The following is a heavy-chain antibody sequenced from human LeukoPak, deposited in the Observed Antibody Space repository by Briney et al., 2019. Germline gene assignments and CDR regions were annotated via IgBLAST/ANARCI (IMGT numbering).Heavy chain of an antibody. Sequence: PGGSLRLSCAASGFTFSSYWMSWVRQAPGKGLEWVANIKQDGGEKYYVDSVKGRFTISRDNAKNSLYLQMNSLRAEDTAVYYCARVVASNYGTYYHYYYMDVWGKGTTVTVSS. CDR1: GFTFSSYW. CDR3: ARVVASNYGTYYHYYYMDV. V-gene: IGHV3-7*01. CDR2: IKQDGGEK. D-gene: IGHD2-15*01. J-gene: IGHJ6*03.